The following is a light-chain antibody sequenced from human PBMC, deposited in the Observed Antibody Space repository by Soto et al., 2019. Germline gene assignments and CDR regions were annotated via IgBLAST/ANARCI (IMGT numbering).Light chain of an antibody. CDR1: SSDVGSYDR. CDR3: ASHTTSRSRV. CDR2: EVS. V-gene: IGLV2-18*02. J-gene: IGLJ3*02. Sequence: QSALTQPPSVSGSPGQSVTISCTGTSSDVGSYDRVSWYHQPPGTAPKVIIYEVSNRPSGVPDRFSGSKSCNTASLTISGLQAEDEGDYYCASHTTSRSRVFGGGTKLTVL.